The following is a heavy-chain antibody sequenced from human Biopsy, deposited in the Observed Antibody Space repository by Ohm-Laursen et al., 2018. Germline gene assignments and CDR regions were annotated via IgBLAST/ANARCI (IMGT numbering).Heavy chain of an antibody. Sequence: TLSLTCTVSGGPIGGGEYYWNWIRQHPGKGLEWIGLISYSGTTFYNPSLESLLTISIGTSKNHFSLNLRSVTAADTAVYFCARNTGWYGDPYYFDYWGQGTLVTVSS. CDR2: ISYSGTT. V-gene: IGHV4-31*01. J-gene: IGHJ4*02. D-gene: IGHD6-19*01. CDR1: GGPIGGGEYY. CDR3: ARNTGWYGDPYYFDY.